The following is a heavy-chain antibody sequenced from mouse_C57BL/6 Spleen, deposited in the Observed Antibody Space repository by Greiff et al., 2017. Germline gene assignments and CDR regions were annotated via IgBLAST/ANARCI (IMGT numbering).Heavy chain of an antibody. V-gene: IGHV1-64*01. CDR3: ARSILRSYAMDY. J-gene: IGHJ4*01. CDR1: GYTFTSYW. CDR2: IHPNSGST. D-gene: IGHD1-1*01. Sequence: QVQLQQPGAELVKPGASVKLSCKASGYTFTSYWMHWVKQRPGQGLEWIGMIHPNSGSTNYNEKFKSKATLTVDKSSSTAYMQLSSLTSGDSAVYYCARSILRSYAMDYWGQGTSVTVSS.